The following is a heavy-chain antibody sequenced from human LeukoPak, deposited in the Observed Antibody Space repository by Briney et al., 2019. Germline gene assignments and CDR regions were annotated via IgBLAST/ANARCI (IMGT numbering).Heavy chain of an antibody. V-gene: IGHV3-66*02. J-gene: IGHJ4*02. CDR2: IYSGGST. CDR3: ATGTYGDYLDY. D-gene: IGHD4-17*01. Sequence: PGGSLRLSCAASGFTVSSNYMSWVRQAPGKGLEWVSVIYSGGSTYYADSVKGRFTISRDNSRNTLYLQMNSLRAEDTAVHYCATGTYGDYLDYWGQGTLVTVSS. CDR1: GFTVSSNY.